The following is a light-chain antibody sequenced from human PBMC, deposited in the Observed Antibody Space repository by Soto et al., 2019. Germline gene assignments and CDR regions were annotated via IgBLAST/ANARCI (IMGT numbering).Light chain of an antibody. CDR2: SDT. Sequence: SYELTQPPSVSVAPGKTASISCGGQDIGSKGVHWYQQKPGQAPVLVIYSDTDLPPVITERFSGSNSANLATLTISRVEAGDEADYYCQVWDSGSAHVVFGGGTKLTVL. J-gene: IGLJ2*01. CDR3: QVWDSGSAHVV. CDR1: DIGSKG. V-gene: IGLV3-21*04.